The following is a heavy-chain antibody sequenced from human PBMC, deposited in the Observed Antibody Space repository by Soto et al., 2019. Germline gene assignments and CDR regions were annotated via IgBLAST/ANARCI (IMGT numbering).Heavy chain of an antibody. CDR1: GASISDSTYY. CDR3: ARRVSTDYGGDFDF. Sequence: PSETLSLTCTVSGASISDSTYYNWGRIRQPPGKGLEWIAGIHYSGITYFNPSLKSRVTISVDMSKNQFSLSLSSVTPADTAVYYCARRVSTDYGGDFDFWGRGTLVTVSS. D-gene: IGHD2-8*02. J-gene: IGHJ4*02. CDR2: IHYSGIT. V-gene: IGHV4-39*01.